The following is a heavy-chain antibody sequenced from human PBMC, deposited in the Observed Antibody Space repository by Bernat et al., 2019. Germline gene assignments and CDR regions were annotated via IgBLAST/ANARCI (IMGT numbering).Heavy chain of an antibody. Sequence: QVQLVESGGGVVQPGRSLRLSCAASGFTFSSYAMHWVRQAPGKGLEWVAVISYDGSNKYYADSVKGRFTISRDNSKNTLYLQMNSLRAEDTAVYYCARDSHTFSSNSCYVDYWGQGTMVTVSS. CDR3: ARDSHTFSSNSCYVDY. CDR1: GFTFSSYA. CDR2: ISYDGSNK. V-gene: IGHV3-30*01. J-gene: IGHJ4*02. D-gene: IGHD2-2*01.